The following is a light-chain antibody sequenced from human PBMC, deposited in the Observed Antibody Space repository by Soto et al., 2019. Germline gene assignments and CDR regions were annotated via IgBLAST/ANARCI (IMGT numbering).Light chain of an antibody. V-gene: IGLV1-44*01. CDR3: AAWDDSLNRWV. CDR1: SSNIGSNT. J-gene: IGLJ3*02. CDR2: SNN. Sequence: QSVLTQLPSASGTPGQRVTISCSGSSSNIGSNTVNWYQQLPGTAPKLLLYSNNQRPSGVPDRFSGSKSGTSASLAISGLQSEDEADYYCAAWDDSLNRWVFGGGTKLTVL.